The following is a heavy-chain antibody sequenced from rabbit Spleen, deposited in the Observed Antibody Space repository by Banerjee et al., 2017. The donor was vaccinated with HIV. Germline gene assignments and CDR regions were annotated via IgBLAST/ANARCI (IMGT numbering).Heavy chain of an antibody. V-gene: IGHV1S45*01. J-gene: IGHJ4*01. CDR1: GFSFSSGYD. Sequence: QEQLVESGGGLVQPGGSLKLSCKASGFSFSSGYDLCWVRQAPGNGLEWIACINTITATTVYATWAKGRFTISKTSSTTVTLQMTRLTAADTATYFCATYVDYDGDFNLWGPGTLVTVS. D-gene: IGHD2-1*01. CDR3: ATYVDYDGDFNL. CDR2: INTITATT.